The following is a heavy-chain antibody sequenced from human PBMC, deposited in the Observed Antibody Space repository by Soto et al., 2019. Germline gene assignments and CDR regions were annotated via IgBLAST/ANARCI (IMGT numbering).Heavy chain of an antibody. CDR1: GGSVSSGSYH. D-gene: IGHD3-10*02. J-gene: IGHJ6*02. CDR3: ARVIQRLGAPRYVLAF. V-gene: IGHV4-61*01. CDR2: IYYSGST. Sequence: SETLSLPCTVSGGSVSSGSYHWSWLRQPPGKGLEWIGYIYYSGSTNYNPSLKSRVTISVDTSNNQFSLKLSPVTAADTAVFLCARVIQRLGAPRYVLAFWGQGTSVPVSS.